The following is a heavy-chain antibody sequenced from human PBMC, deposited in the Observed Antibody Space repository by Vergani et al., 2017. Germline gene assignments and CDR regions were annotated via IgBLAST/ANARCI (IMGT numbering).Heavy chain of an antibody. CDR3: ARDGYSSGWYTDDY. Sequence: EVQLLESGGGLVQPGGSLRLSCAASGFTFSSYAMSWVRQAPGKGLEWVSAISGSGGSTYYADSVKGRFTISRDNSKNTLYLQMNSLRAEDTAVYYCARDGYSSGWYTDDYWGQGTLVTVSS. CDR1: GFTFSSYA. V-gene: IGHV3-23*01. J-gene: IGHJ4*02. CDR2: ISGSGGST. D-gene: IGHD6-19*01.